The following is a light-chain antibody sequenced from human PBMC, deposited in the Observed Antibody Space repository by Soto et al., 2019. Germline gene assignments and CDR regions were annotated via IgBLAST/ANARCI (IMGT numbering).Light chain of an antibody. CDR2: WAS. CDR1: QRVLYSSNNKKY. Sequence: DIVMTQSPDSLAVSLGERATTNCKSSQRVLYSSNNKKYLAWYQQKPGQPPKLLIYWASTRESGVPDRFSGSGSGTDFTLTISSLQAEDMAVYYCQQYYSTPYTFGQGTKLEIK. CDR3: QQYYSTPYT. V-gene: IGKV4-1*01. J-gene: IGKJ2*01.